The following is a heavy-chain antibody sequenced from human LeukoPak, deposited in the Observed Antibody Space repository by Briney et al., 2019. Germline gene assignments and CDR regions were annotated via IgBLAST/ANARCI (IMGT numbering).Heavy chain of an antibody. J-gene: IGHJ6*03. CDR3: ERDGDYCSGGSCYLYYYYYMDV. D-gene: IGHD2-15*01. CDR2: IIPFFCTA. Sequence: SVKVSCKASGGTFNSYAISWVRQAPGQGREGMGGIIPFFCTANYAQKFQGRVTFTADESTSTAYKELSSLRSEATAVYYCERDGDYCSGGSCYLYYYYYMDVWGKGTTVTVSS. V-gene: IGHV1-69*13. CDR1: GGTFNSYA.